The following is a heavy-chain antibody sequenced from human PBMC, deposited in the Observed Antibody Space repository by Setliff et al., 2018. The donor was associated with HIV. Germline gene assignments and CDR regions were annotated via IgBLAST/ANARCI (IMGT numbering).Heavy chain of an antibody. D-gene: IGHD2-21*01. V-gene: IGHV3-72*01. CDR2: SRTKTYSYTT. J-gene: IGHJ3*02. CDR1: GFTFSDHY. Sequence: HPGGSLRLSCAASGFTFSDHYMDWVRQAPGKGPEWVGRSRTKTYSYTTDYAASVKGRFTISRDDSQNSLYLQMNSLKTEDTAVYYCVRVISGGAFDIRGQGTKVTVSS. CDR3: VRVISGGAFDI.